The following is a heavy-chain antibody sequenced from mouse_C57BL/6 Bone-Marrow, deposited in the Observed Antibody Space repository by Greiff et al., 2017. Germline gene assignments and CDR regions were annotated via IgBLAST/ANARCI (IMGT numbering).Heavy chain of an antibody. CDR2: IYPGNSDT. J-gene: IGHJ3*01. D-gene: IGHD2-3*01. CDR1: GYTFTSYW. Sequence: EVQLQQSGTVLARPGASVKMSCKTSGYTFTSYWMHWVKQRPGQGLEWIGAIYPGNSDTSYNQKFKGKAKLTAVTSASTAYMELSSLTTEDSAVYYCTSPYDGYCVPWFAYWGQGTLVTVSA. CDR3: TSPYDGYCVPWFAY. V-gene: IGHV1-5*01.